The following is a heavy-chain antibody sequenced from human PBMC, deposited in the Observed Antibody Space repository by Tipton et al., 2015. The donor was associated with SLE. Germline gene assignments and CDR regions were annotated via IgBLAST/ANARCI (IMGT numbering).Heavy chain of an antibody. CDR3: ARRGTAGGPPGGWFDP. CDR2: IYPYDSDA. J-gene: IGHJ5*02. Sequence: QLVQSGVEVKKPGESLKISCEASGYSFSSHWIGWVRQMPGKGLEWMGIIYPYDSDARYSPSFQGQVTISADTSIDTAYLQWSSLKAADTAIYYCARRGTAGGPPGGWFDPWGHGTLVTVSS. D-gene: IGHD4-23*01. CDR1: GYSFSSHW. V-gene: IGHV5-51*03.